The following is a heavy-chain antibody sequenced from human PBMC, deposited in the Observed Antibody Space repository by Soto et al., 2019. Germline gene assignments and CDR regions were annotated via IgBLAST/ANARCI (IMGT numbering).Heavy chain of an antibody. CDR2: ISSSSSYI. V-gene: IGHV3-21*01. Sequence: GGSLRLSCAASGFTFSSYSMNWVRQAPGKGLEWVSSISSSSSYIYYADSVKGRFTISRDNAKNSLYLQMNSLRAEDTAVYYCARDSEVGATTSAFDYGGQGTLVTVSS. D-gene: IGHD1-26*01. CDR3: ARDSEVGATTSAFDY. CDR1: GFTFSSYS. J-gene: IGHJ4*02.